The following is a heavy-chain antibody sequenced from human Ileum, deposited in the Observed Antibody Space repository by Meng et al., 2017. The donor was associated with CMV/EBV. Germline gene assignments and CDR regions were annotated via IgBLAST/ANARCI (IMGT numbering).Heavy chain of an antibody. Sequence: EVPLVESGGGLVKPGGSLRLSCAASGFPFSGVWMSWVRQAPGKGLEWVGRIKSKTAGGTADYAAPVQGRFTISRDDSQNMLYLQMNSLRIEDTAIYYCTTTFHSDSSGRQWGQGTLVTVSS. CDR3: TTTFHSDSSGRQ. CDR2: IKSKTAGGTA. CDR1: GFPFSGVW. V-gene: IGHV3-15*01. J-gene: IGHJ4*02. D-gene: IGHD3-22*01.